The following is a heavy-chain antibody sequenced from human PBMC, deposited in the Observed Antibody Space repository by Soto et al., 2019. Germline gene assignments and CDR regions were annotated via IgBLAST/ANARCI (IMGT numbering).Heavy chain of an antibody. CDR3: ARFFRRGTIAAASTGGWFDP. CDR1: GYTFTSYG. V-gene: IGHV1-18*01. Sequence: QVQLVQSGAEVKKPGASVKVSCKASGYTFTSYGISWVRQAPGQGLEWMGWISAYNGNTNYAQKLQGRVTMTTDTSTSTAYMELRSLRSDDTAVYYCARFFRRGTIAAASTGGWFDPWGQGTLVTVSS. J-gene: IGHJ5*02. D-gene: IGHD6-13*01. CDR2: ISAYNGNT.